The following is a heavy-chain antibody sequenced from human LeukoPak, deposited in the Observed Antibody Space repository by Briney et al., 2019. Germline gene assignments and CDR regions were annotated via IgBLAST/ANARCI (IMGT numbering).Heavy chain of an antibody. CDR2: ISYDGSNK. CDR1: GFTFSSYA. J-gene: IGHJ6*03. Sequence: RGSLRLSCAASGFTFSSYAMHWVRQAPGKGLEWVAVISYDGSNKYFADSVKGRFTISRDNSKNTLYLQMNSLRAEDTAVYYCARTTAGTFYYMDVWGKGTTVTVSS. V-gene: IGHV3-30*01. CDR3: ARTTAGTFYYMDV. D-gene: IGHD6-13*01.